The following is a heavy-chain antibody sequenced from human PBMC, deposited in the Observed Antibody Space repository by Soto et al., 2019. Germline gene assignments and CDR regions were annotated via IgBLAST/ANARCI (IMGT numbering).Heavy chain of an antibody. D-gene: IGHD3-22*01. CDR2: MNPNSGNT. Sequence: ASVKVSCKASGYTFTSYDINWVRQATGQGFEWMGWMNPNSGNTGYAQKFQGRVTMTRDTSITTAYMELSSLRSEDTAVYYCASTYYYDSSGYYTTFDPWGQGTLVTVSS. CDR3: ASTYYYDSSGYYTTFDP. CDR1: GYTFTSYD. V-gene: IGHV1-8*01. J-gene: IGHJ5*02.